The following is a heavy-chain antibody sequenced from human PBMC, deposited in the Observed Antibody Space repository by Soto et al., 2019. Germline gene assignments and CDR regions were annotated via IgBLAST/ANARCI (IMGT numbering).Heavy chain of an antibody. CDR3: GSSPTGRVLTPQDF. CDR2: IGISSTIT. CDR1: GLDFSGFS. D-gene: IGHD6-13*01. V-gene: IGHV3-23*05. Sequence: EVQFLESGGGLVQPGVSLRLSCATSGLDFSGFSMNWVRQAPGKGLEWVSSIGISSTITYYADSVKGRFTISRDNSKNTLNLQMDSMTDEITAFYYCGSSPTGRVLTPQDFWGHSALVTV. J-gene: IGHJ4*01.